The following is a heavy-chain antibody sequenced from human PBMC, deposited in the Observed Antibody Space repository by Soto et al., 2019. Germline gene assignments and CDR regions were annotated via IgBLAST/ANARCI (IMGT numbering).Heavy chain of an antibody. J-gene: IGHJ4*02. Sequence: TLSLTCAVSGGSISSSNWWSWVRQPPGKGLEWIGEIYHSGSTNYNPSLKSRVTISVDKSKNQFSLKLSSVTAADTAVYYCATQPYYYDSSGYYYFDYWGQGTLVTVSS. V-gene: IGHV4-4*02. CDR2: IYHSGST. D-gene: IGHD3-22*01. CDR3: ATQPYYYDSSGYYYFDY. CDR1: GGSISSSNW.